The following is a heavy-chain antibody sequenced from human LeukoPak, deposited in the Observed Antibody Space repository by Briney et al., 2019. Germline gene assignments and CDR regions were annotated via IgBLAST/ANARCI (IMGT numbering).Heavy chain of an antibody. CDR2: MSGSGSST. CDR3: AKEMSSSNIDH. Sequence: GGSLRLSCAASGFTFNTYAMSWVRQAPGKGLEWVSSMSGSGSSTYYADSVKGRFTISRDNSKNTLYLQMNSLRAEDTAVYYCAKEMSSSNIDHCGQGTLVTVSS. V-gene: IGHV3-23*01. J-gene: IGHJ4*02. CDR1: GFTFNTYA. D-gene: IGHD2-2*01.